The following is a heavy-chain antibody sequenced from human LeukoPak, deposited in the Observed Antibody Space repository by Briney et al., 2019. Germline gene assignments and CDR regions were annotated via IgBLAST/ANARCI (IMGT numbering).Heavy chain of an antibody. V-gene: IGHV4-30-4*07. J-gene: IGHJ4*02. CDR2: IYYSGST. CDR3: ARGGSSGYYRIFDY. Sequence: SETLSLTCAVSGGSISSGGYSWSWIRQPPGKGLEWIGYIYYSGSTYYNPSLKSRVTISVDTSKNQFSLKLSSVTAADTAVYYCARGGSSGYYRIFDYWGQGTLVTVSS. CDR1: GGSISSGGYS. D-gene: IGHD3-22*01.